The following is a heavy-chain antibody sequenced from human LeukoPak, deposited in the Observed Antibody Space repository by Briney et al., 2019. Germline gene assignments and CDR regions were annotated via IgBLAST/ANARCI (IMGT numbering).Heavy chain of an antibody. CDR1: GFTFNSYW. CDR2: INQDGSEK. J-gene: IGHJ4*02. CDR3: VRGMGVSMLYYFDY. V-gene: IGHV3-7*01. D-gene: IGHD3-10*01. Sequence: GGSLRLSCAASGFTFNSYWMSWVRQAPGKGLEWVANINQDGSEKYYVGSVKGRFTISRDNAKSSLYLQMNSLRAEDTAVYYCVRGMGVSMLYYFDYWGQGTLVTVSS.